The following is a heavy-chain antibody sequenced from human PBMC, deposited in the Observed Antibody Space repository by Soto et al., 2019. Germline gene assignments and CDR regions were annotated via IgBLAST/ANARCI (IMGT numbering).Heavy chain of an antibody. J-gene: IGHJ5*02. CDR3: ARETPVLRFHKWFDP. Sequence: ASVKVSCKASGYTFTGYYMHWVRQAPGQGLEWMGWINPNSGGTNYAQKFQGRVTMTRDTSISTAYMELSRLRSDDTAVYYCARETPVLRFHKWFDPWGQGTLVTVSS. CDR2: INPNSGGT. CDR1: GYTFTGYY. D-gene: IGHD3-3*01. V-gene: IGHV1-2*02.